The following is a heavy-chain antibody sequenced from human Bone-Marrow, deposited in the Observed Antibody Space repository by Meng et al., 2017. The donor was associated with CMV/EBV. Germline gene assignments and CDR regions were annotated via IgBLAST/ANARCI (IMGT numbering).Heavy chain of an antibody. Sequence: SVKVSCKASGGTFSSYAISWVRQAPGQGLEWMGGIIPILGIANYAQKFQGRVTITADKSTSTAYMELSSLRSEDTAVYYCARATYCSSTSCYERLWFAPWGQGHRVNGAS. CDR2: IIPILGIA. CDR3: ARATYCSSTSCYERLWFAP. CDR1: GGTFSSYA. J-gene: IGHJ5*02. V-gene: IGHV1-69*10. D-gene: IGHD2-2*01.